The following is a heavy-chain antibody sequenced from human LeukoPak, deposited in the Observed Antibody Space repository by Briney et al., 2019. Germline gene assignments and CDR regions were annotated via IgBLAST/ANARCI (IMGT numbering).Heavy chain of an antibody. D-gene: IGHD3-3*01. CDR2: ISSSSSYI. V-gene: IGHV3-21*01. J-gene: IGHJ3*02. Sequence: GGSLRLSCAASGFTFSSYTMHWIRQAPGKGLEWVSSISSSSSYIYYADSVKGRFTISRDNAKNSLYLQMNSLRAEDTAVYYCARDMPPNKNFWSGSDAFDIWGQGTMVTVSS. CDR1: GFTFSSYT. CDR3: ARDMPPNKNFWSGSDAFDI.